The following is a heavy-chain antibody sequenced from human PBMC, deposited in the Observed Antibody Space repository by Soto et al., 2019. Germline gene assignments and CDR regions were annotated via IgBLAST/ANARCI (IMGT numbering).Heavy chain of an antibody. V-gene: IGHV3-64*01. CDR2: ISSNGGST. J-gene: IGHJ2*01. CDR1: GFTFSSYA. D-gene: IGHD3-3*02. Sequence: PGGSLRLSCAASGFTFSSYALHWVRQAPWKGLEYVSVISSNGGSTYYANSVKGRFTISRDNSKNTLYLQMGSLRAEDTAVYYCARDEAGSSMDWYFDLWGRGTLVTVSS. CDR3: ARDEAGSSMDWYFDL.